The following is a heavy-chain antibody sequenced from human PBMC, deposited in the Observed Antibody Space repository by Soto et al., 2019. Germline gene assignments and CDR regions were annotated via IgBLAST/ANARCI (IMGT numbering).Heavy chain of an antibody. Sequence: GGSLRLSCSASGFTFSNYAMHWFRQAPGKGLEYVSAISSNGGNTYYADSVKGRFTISRDNSKNTLYLQMSSLRTEDTAVYYCVKAVFSGYYHVPFYYWGQGTLVTVSS. J-gene: IGHJ4*02. V-gene: IGHV3-64D*06. D-gene: IGHD5-18*01. CDR2: ISSNGGNT. CDR3: VKAVFSGYYHVPFYY. CDR1: GFTFSNYA.